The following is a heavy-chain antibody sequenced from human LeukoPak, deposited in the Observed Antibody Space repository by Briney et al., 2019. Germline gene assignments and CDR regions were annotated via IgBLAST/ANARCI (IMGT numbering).Heavy chain of an antibody. CDR2: ISSSDNTI. CDR3: ARALRYFDWLYPWACDY. D-gene: IGHD3-9*01. CDR1: GFTFSSYE. Sequence: PGGSLRPSCAASGFTFSSYEMNWVRQAPGRGLEWVSYISSSDNTIYYADSVKGRFTISRDNAKNSLFLQMNSLRAEDTAVYYCARALRYFDWLYPWACDYWGQETLVTVSS. V-gene: IGHV3-48*03. J-gene: IGHJ4*02.